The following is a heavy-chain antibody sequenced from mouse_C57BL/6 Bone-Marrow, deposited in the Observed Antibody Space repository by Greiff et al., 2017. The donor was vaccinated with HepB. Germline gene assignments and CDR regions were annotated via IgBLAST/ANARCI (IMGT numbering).Heavy chain of an antibody. CDR2: ISNGGGST. Sequence: EVNVVESGGGLVQPGGSLKLSCAASGFTFSDYYMYWVRQTPEKRLEWVAYISNGGGSTYYPDTVKGRFTISRDNAKNTLYLQMSRLKSEDTAMYYCASHRGLNYWGQGTLVTVSA. J-gene: IGHJ3*01. D-gene: IGHD3-3*01. V-gene: IGHV5-12*01. CDR1: GFTFSDYY. CDR3: ASHRGLNY.